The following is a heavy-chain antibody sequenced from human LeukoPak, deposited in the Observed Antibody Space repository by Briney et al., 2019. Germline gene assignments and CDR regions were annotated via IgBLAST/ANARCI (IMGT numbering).Heavy chain of an antibody. D-gene: IGHD6-6*01. Sequence: PSQTLSLTCTVSGGSISSGGHSWSWIRQPPGKGLEWIGYIYHSGSGSTYYNPSLKSRVTISVDTSKKQVSLNLSSVTAADTAVYYCARVAARYVGMDVWGQGTTVTVSS. CDR1: GGSISSGGHS. J-gene: IGHJ6*02. V-gene: IGHV4-30-2*02. CDR3: ARVAARYVGMDV. CDR2: IYHSGSGST.